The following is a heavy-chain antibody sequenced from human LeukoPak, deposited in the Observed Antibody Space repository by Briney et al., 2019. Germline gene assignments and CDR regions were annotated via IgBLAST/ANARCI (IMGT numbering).Heavy chain of an antibody. V-gene: IGHV1-8*01. CDR3: ARLSGEAYYYYMDV. CDR1: GYTFTSYD. J-gene: IGHJ6*03. CDR2: MNPNSGNT. Sequence: ASVKVSCKASGYTFTSYDINWVRQATGQGLEWMGWMNPNSGNTGYAQKFQGRVTMTRNTSISTAYMELSSLRSEDTAVYYRARLSGEAYYYYMDVWGKGTTVAASS. D-gene: IGHD1-26*01.